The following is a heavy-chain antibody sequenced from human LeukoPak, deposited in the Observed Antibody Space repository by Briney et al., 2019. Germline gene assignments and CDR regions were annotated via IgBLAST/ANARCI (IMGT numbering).Heavy chain of an antibody. J-gene: IGHJ6*02. Sequence: GGSLRLSCAASGFTFSSYAMHWVRQAPGKGLEWVAVISYDGSNKYYADSVKGRFTISRDNSKNTLYLQMNSLRAEDTAVYYCAKAYSSGWPNYGMDVRGQGTLVTVSS. CDR2: ISYDGSNK. CDR1: GFTFSSYA. D-gene: IGHD6-19*01. V-gene: IGHV3-30-3*02. CDR3: AKAYSSGWPNYGMDV.